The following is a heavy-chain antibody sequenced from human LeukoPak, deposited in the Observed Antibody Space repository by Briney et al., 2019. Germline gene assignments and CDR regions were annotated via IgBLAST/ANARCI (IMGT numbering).Heavy chain of an antibody. CDR1: GFTFSSYA. CDR3: ARDRLWTANSYYGMDV. Sequence: GGSLRLSCAVSGFTFSSYAMHWVRQAPGKGLEWVAIISYDGTNKYYADSVKGRFTISRDNSKNTLYLQMNSLRAEDTAVYYCARDRLWTANSYYGMDVWGQGTTVTVSS. J-gene: IGHJ6*02. CDR2: ISYDGTNK. D-gene: IGHD1-1*01. V-gene: IGHV3-30*04.